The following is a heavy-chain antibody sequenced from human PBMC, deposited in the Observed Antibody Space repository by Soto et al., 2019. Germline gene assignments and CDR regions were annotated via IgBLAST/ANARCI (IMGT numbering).Heavy chain of an antibody. D-gene: IGHD5-18*01. CDR2: IYPGDSDT. J-gene: IGHJ6*02. CDR1: GYNFATYW. V-gene: IGHV5-51*01. CDR3: ARRGYSYGLDV. Sequence: PVASLTISCNGSGYNFATYWISWVRQLPGKGPEWMGIIYPGDSDTSYSPSFQGQVTISVDKSISTAYLQWNSLKASDTAVYYCARRGYSYGLDVWGQGTKVTVSS.